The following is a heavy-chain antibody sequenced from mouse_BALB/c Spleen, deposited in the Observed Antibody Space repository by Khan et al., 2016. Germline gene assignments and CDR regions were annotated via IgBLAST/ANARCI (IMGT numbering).Heavy chain of an antibody. Sequence: EVKLLESGGGLVQPGGSLKLSCAASGFDFSRYWISWVRPPPGKGLEWIGESNPDSSTINYTPSLKDKFIISRDNAKNTLYLHMSKVRSEDTALYYCARLHCSGYMNDSGHGTALTVSA. CDR2: SNPDSSTI. D-gene: IGHD3-1*01. J-gene: IGHJ2*01. CDR1: GFDFSRYW. CDR3: ARLHCSGYMND. V-gene: IGHV4-1*02.